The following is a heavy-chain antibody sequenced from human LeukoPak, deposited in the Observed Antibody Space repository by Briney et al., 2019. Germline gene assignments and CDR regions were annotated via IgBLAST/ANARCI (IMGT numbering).Heavy chain of an antibody. Sequence: GGSLRLSCAASGFTFSSHYMASFRQAPGKGLEWVANIKQDGSEKYYVDSVKGRFTISRDNAKNSLYLQMNSLRAEDTAVYYCARDRVYCGSTSCNAYYFDYWGQGTLVTVSS. CDR2: IKQDGSEK. CDR1: GFTFSSHY. CDR3: ARDRVYCGSTSCNAYYFDY. V-gene: IGHV3-7*01. J-gene: IGHJ4*02. D-gene: IGHD2-2*01.